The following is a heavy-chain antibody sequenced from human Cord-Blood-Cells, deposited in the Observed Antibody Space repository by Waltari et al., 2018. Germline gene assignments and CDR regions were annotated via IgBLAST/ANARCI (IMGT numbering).Heavy chain of an antibody. CDR3: ARAPGSYFDY. V-gene: IGHV3-30*04. D-gene: IGHD3-10*01. CDR1: GFTSRRYA. Sequence: QVQLVESGGGVVQPGRSLRLSCAASGFTSRRYAMHWVRQAPGKGLEWVAVISYDGSNKYYADSVKGRFTISRDNSKNTLYLQMNSLRAEDTAVYYCARAPGSYFDYWGQGTLVTVSS. CDR2: ISYDGSNK. J-gene: IGHJ4*02.